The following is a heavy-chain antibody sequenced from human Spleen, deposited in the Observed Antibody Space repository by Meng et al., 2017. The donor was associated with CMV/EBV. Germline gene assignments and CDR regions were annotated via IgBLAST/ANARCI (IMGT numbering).Heavy chain of an antibody. Sequence: GESLKISCAASGFTFSTYPMHWVRQAPGKGLEWLAVISYDANNDYYAGSVKGRFTISRDNSKNTLYLQMNSLRAEDTAVYYCAKDDIVVVPAAHGTNDAFDIWGQGTMVTVSS. CDR2: ISYDANND. J-gene: IGHJ3*02. CDR1: GFTFSTYP. V-gene: IGHV3-30*04. D-gene: IGHD2-2*01. CDR3: AKDDIVVVPAAHGTNDAFDI.